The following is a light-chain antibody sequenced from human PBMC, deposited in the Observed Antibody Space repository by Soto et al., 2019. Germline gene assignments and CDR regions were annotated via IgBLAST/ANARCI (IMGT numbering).Light chain of an antibody. V-gene: IGKV3-15*01. CDR2: GAS. CDR3: QHYNDRPPWT. Sequence: EIVLTPSPDTLSLSPVEGATLSCRASQSINTNLAWFQQTPGRAPRLLIFGASTRATDIPARFSGSGSGTEFTLTISTLQSADFAVYYCQHYNDRPPWTFGQGTKVDIK. J-gene: IGKJ1*01. CDR1: QSINTN.